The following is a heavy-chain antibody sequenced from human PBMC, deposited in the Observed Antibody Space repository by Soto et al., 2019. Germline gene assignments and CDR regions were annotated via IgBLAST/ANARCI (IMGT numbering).Heavy chain of an antibody. J-gene: IGHJ4*02. CDR2: IYHSGTT. V-gene: IGHV4-4*02. Sequence: QVQLQESGPGLVKPSGTLSLTCAVSGGSISSTNWWTWVSQSPGRGLEWIGEIYHSGTTNYSPSLKSRVNIAVDMSTNHLSLTLISVTAADTAVYYCAFPATADFDYWGKGILVTVSS. CDR1: GGSISSTNW. D-gene: IGHD6-13*01. CDR3: AFPATADFDY.